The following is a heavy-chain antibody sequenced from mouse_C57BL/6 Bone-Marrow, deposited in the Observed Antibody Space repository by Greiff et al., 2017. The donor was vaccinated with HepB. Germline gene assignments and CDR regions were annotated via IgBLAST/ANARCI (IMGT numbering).Heavy chain of an antibody. D-gene: IGHD1-1*01. Sequence: EVQLQQSGPELVKPGASVKISCKASGYTFTDYYMNWVKQSHGKSLEWIGDINPNNGGTSYNQKFKGKATLTVDKSSSTAYMELRSLTSEDSAVYCCARGTTVVATAAYFDNGGQGTTLTVSS. CDR3: ARGTTVVATAAYFDN. CDR1: GYTFTDYY. J-gene: IGHJ2*01. CDR2: INPNNGGT. V-gene: IGHV1-26*01.